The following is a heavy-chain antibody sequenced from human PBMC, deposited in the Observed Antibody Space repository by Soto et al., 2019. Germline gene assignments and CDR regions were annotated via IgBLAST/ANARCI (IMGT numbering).Heavy chain of an antibody. V-gene: IGHV3-23*01. Sequence: GGSLRLSCAASGFTFSSYAMSWVRQAPGKGLEWVSAISGSGGSTYYADSVKGRFTSSRDNSKNTLYLQMNSLRAEDTAVYYCAKDMAGDYVGWFDPSGQGTLVTVSS. D-gene: IGHD4-17*01. CDR3: AKDMAGDYVGWFDP. CDR1: GFTFSSYA. CDR2: ISGSGGST. J-gene: IGHJ5*02.